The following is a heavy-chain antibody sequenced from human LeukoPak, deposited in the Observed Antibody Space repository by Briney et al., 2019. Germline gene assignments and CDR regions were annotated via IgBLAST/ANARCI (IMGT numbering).Heavy chain of an antibody. J-gene: IGHJ4*02. CDR2: ISSDGSNK. Sequence: GRSLRLSCAASGFTFISYAMHWVRQAPGKGLEWVAVISSDGSNKYYADSVKGRFTISRDNSKNTLYLQMNSLRAEDTAVYYCARDRALDYWSQGTLVTDSS. V-gene: IGHV3-30*01. CDR3: ARDRALDY. CDR1: GFTFISYA. D-gene: IGHD3-10*01.